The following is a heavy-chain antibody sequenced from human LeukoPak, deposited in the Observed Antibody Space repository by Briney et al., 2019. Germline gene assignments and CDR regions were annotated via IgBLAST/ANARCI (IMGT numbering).Heavy chain of an antibody. CDR2: INHSVST. CDR3: ARRVFGPYDFWNGQAGYHFDH. CDR1: GGSFSGYY. D-gene: IGHD3/OR15-3a*01. Sequence: PSETLSLTCAVYGGSFSGYYWSWIRRPPGEGLEWIGEINHSVSTTYNSSLTSRVNISVDPSKDQFSLKFVSVTAADTAVYYCARRVFGPYDFWNGQAGYHFDHWGRGTLVTVSS. V-gene: IGHV4-34*01. J-gene: IGHJ4*02.